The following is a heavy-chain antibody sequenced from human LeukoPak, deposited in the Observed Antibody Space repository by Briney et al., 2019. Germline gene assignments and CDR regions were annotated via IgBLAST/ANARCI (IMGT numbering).Heavy chain of an antibody. J-gene: IGHJ4*02. D-gene: IGHD3-10*01. CDR3: ASNYYGSGSLDY. V-gene: IGHV4-59*08. CDR2: IYYSGST. CDR1: GGSISSYY. Sequence: PSETLSLTCTVSGGSISSYYWSWIRQPPGKGLEWIGYIYYSGSTNYNPSPKSRVTISVDTSKNQFSLKLSSVTAADTAVYYCASNYYGSGSLDYWGQGTLVTVSS.